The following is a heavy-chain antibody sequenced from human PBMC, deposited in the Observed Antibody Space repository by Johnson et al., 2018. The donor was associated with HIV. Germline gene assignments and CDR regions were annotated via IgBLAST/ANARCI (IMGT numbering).Heavy chain of an antibody. J-gene: IGHJ3*02. CDR3: AKDLTYYNFWSGSWGDAFDI. D-gene: IGHD3-3*01. Sequence: EVQVLESGGGLVQPGGSLRLSCAASGFTFSTYVMSWVRQAPGKGLEWVSSIIGNAGSTYYAVSVKGRFTISRDNSKNTLYLQMNSLRVEDTAVYYCAKDLTYYNFWSGSWGDAFDIWGQGTMVTVSS. CDR1: GFTFSTYV. CDR2: IIGNAGST. V-gene: IGHV3-23*01.